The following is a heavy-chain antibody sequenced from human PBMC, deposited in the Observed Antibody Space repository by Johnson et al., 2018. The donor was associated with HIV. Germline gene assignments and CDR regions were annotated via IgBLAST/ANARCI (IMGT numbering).Heavy chain of an antibody. V-gene: IGHV3-20*04. CDR1: GFTFDDYG. Sequence: EVQLVESGGGVVRPGGSLRLSCAASGFTFDDYGMSWVRQVPGKGLEWVSGINWSGGSTRYADSVKGRFTISRDNAKNSLYLQMNSLRAEDTAVYYCTRGGYCSGGSCYIGNAFDIWGQGTMVTVSS. CDR2: INWSGGST. J-gene: IGHJ3*02. D-gene: IGHD2-15*01. CDR3: TRGGYCSGGSCYIGNAFDI.